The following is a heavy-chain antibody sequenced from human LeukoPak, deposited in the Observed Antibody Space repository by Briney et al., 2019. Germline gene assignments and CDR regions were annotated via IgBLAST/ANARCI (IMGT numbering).Heavy chain of an antibody. J-gene: IGHJ3*02. V-gene: IGHV3-33*01. D-gene: IGHD3-22*01. CDR3: ARDRYLRYDSPGNDAFDI. CDR1: GFTFSSYG. Sequence: GSLRLSCAASGFTFSSYGMHWVRQAPGKGLEWVAVIWYDGSNKYYADSVKGRFTISRGNSKNTLYLQMNSLRAEDTAVYYCARDRYLRYDSPGNDAFDIWGQGTMVTVSS. CDR2: IWYDGSNK.